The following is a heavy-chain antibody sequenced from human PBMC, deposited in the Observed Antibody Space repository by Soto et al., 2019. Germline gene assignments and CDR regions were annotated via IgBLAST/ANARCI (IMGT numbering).Heavy chain of an antibody. V-gene: IGHV3-30-3*01. CDR1: GFTFSSYA. D-gene: IGHD2-15*01. CDR3: ARGDDYCSGGSCYLNY. J-gene: IGHJ4*02. Sequence: QVQLVESGGGVVQPGRSLRLSCAASGFTFSSYAMHWVRQAPGKGLEWEAVISYDGSNKYYADSVKGRFTISRDNSKNTLYLQMNSLRAEDTSVYYCARGDDYCSGGSCYLNYWGQGTLVTVSS. CDR2: ISYDGSNK.